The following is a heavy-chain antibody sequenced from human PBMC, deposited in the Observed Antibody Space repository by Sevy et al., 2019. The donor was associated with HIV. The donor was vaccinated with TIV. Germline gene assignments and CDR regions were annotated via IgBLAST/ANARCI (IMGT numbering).Heavy chain of an antibody. CDR2: ISYAGDTK. Sequence: GGSLRLSCAASGFNFRTHAMHWVRHAPGRGLEWVALISYAGDTKYNTDSVKGRFTISRDNSKNTLFLQMNSLRPEDTAVYYCARDSGYSPYDYPGNYWGQGTLVTVSS. J-gene: IGHJ4*02. CDR3: ARDSGYSPYDYPGNY. V-gene: IGHV3-30-3*01. CDR1: GFNFRTHA. D-gene: IGHD5-12*01.